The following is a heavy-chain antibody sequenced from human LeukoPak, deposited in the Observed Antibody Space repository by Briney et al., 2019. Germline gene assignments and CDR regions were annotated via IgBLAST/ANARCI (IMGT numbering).Heavy chain of an antibody. J-gene: IGHJ4*02. D-gene: IGHD5-18*01. CDR1: GGSISSGDYY. V-gene: IGHV4-31*03. Sequence: SETLSLTCTVSGGSISSGDYYWSWIRQHPGKGLEWIGSIYYSGSTYYNTSLKSRVTISADTSKNQFSLKLSSVTAADTAVYYCARDSGNSYGPFDYWGQGTLVTVSS. CDR2: IYYSGST. CDR3: ARDSGNSYGPFDY.